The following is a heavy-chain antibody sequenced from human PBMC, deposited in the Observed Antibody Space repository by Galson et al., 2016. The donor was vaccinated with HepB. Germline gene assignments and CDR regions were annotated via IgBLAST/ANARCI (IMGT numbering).Heavy chain of an antibody. V-gene: IGHV1-2*02. J-gene: IGHJ5*02. D-gene: IGHD6-13*01. Sequence: SVKVSCKASGYTFTDYYIHWVRQAPGQGLEWMGWINSNSGSTNYAPKFQGRVTITRDTSISTAHMELNSLTSDDTAMYYCGREPIALAGTYFDPWGQGTLVTVSS. CDR3: GREPIALAGTYFDP. CDR1: GYTFTDYY. CDR2: INSNSGST.